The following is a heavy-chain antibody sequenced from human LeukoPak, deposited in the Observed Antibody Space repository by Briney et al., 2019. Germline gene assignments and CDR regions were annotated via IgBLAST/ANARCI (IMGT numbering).Heavy chain of an antibody. D-gene: IGHD1-7*01. J-gene: IGHJ4*02. Sequence: PSETLSLTCAVYGGSFSGYYWSWIRQPPGKGLEWIGEINHSGRDNYNPSLKSRVTISVDTSKNQFSLKLSSVTAADTAVYYCARATGTKVPPGYWGQGTLVTVSS. CDR2: INHSGRD. CDR1: GGSFSGYY. CDR3: ARATGTKVPPGY. V-gene: IGHV4-34*01.